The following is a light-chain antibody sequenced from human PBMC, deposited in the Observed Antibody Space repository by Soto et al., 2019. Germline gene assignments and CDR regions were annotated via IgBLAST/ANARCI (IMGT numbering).Light chain of an antibody. CDR2: GAS. V-gene: IGKV3-15*01. CDR3: XXXXXXPPLT. J-gene: IGKJ4*01. CDR1: QSVSSN. Sequence: EIVMTQSPATLSVSPGERATLSCRASQSVSSNLAWYQQKPGQAPRLLIYGASTRATGIPARFSGSGSGTEFTLTISXLXSXXXXXYXXXXXXXXPPLTFGGGTKVEIK.